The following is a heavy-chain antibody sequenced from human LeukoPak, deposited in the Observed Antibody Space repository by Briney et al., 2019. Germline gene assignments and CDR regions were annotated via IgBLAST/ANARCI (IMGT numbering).Heavy chain of an antibody. D-gene: IGHD2-15*01. CDR1: GYTFTGYY. CDR3: ARVKDIVVVVAATRSRAFDI. Sequence: ASVKVSCKASGYTFTGYYMHWVRQAPGQGLEWMGRINPNSGGTNYVQKFQGRVTMTRDTSISTAYMELSRLRSDDTAVYYCARVKDIVVVVAATRSRAFDIWGQGTMVTVSS. V-gene: IGHV1-2*06. J-gene: IGHJ3*02. CDR2: INPNSGGT.